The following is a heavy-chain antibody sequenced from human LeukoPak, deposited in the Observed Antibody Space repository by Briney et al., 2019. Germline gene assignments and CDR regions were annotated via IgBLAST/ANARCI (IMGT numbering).Heavy chain of an antibody. CDR3: ARVPPDYTDLHDALDL. CDR2: IHSSGTT. Sequence: SQTLSLTCTVAGVSMNYYFWNWIRQPAGEGLQWIGRIHSSGTTNYNPSLKSRVTMSIDMSKNQFSLRLTSVTAADTAVYYCARVPPDYTDLHDALDLWGQGTVVTVSS. CDR1: GVSMNYYF. D-gene: IGHD4-17*01. J-gene: IGHJ3*01. V-gene: IGHV4-4*07.